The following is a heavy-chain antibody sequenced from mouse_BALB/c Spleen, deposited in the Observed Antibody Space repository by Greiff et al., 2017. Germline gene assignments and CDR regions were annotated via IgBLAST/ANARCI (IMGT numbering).Heavy chain of an antibody. J-gene: IGHJ2*01. D-gene: IGHD2-4*01. CDR1: GFTFSSYG. V-gene: IGHV5-6*01. Sequence: EVQGVESGGDLVKPGGSLKLSCAASGFTFSSYGMSWVRQTPDKRLEWVATISSGGSYTYYPDSVKGRFTISRDNAKNTLYLQMSSLKSEDTAMYYCARHEGDYDEWGQGTTLTVSS. CDR2: ISSGGSYT. CDR3: ARHEGDYDE.